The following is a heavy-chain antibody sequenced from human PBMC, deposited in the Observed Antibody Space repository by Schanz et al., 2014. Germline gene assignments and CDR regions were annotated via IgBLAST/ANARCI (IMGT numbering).Heavy chain of an antibody. CDR3: AKQIHYDILTVTRN. CDR1: GFTLSNSD. Sequence: EVQLLESGGGLVQPGGSLRLSCAASGFTLSNSDMHWVRQGTGKGLEWVSSISSSGSYIHYADSVKGRFTISRDNAKNSLYLQMNSLRAEDTAVYYCAKQIHYDILTVTRNWGQGTLVTVSS. V-gene: IGHV3-21*04. D-gene: IGHD3-9*01. CDR2: ISSSGSYI. J-gene: IGHJ4*02.